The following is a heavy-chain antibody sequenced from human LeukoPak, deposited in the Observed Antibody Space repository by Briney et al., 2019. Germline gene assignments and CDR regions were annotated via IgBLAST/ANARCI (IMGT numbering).Heavy chain of an antibody. CDR1: GFTFSTSW. CDR2: IDKHGSGK. D-gene: IGHD4/OR15-4a*01. V-gene: IGHV3-7*01. Sequence: RGSLRLSCVASGFTFSTSWVTWVRQAPGKGLEWVANIDKHGSGKYYVDSVKGRFAISRDYASNSVFLQMDSLRAEDTSVYYCARHAGWGDYDLWGQGTPVTVSS. J-gene: IGHJ5*02. CDR3: ARHAGWGDYDL.